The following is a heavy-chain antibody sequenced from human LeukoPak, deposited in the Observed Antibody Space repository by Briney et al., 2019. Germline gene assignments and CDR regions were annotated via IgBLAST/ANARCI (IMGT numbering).Heavy chain of an antibody. CDR2: IYYSGST. CDR1: AGSMSSYY. D-gene: IGHD3-10*01. CDR3: ARHFEGSGVTIDY. Sequence: SETPSLTCTVSAGSMSSYYWTWIRQPPGKGLEWIGYIYYSGSTNYNPSLKSRVTISVDTSKNQFSLKLSSVTAADTAVYYCARHFEGSGVTIDYWGQGTLVTVSS. V-gene: IGHV4-59*08. J-gene: IGHJ4*02.